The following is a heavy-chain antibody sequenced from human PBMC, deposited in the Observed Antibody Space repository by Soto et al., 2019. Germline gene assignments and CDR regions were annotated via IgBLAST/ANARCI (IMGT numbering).Heavy chain of an antibody. Sequence: QVQLQESGPGLVKPSETLSLTCSVSGGSISNYYWSWIRQSAGKGLEWIGRIYPGGSTNYNPSLKSRVTMSGDTSKNPVSLRLTSVTAADTAVYYCARASVGPPGGGSWIMPFDFWGQGTRVTVSS. J-gene: IGHJ4*02. D-gene: IGHD2-15*01. V-gene: IGHV4-4*07. CDR2: IYPGGST. CDR3: ARASVGPPGGGSWIMPFDF. CDR1: GGSISNYY.